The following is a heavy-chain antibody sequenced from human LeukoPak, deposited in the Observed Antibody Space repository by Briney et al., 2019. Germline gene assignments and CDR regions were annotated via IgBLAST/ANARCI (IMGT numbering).Heavy chain of an antibody. Sequence: SETLSLACAVYGGSFSGYYWSWIRQPPGKGLEWIGEINHSGSTNYNPSLKSRVTISVDTSKNQFSLKLSSVTAADTAVYYCARAPSTRLDYWGQGTLVTVSS. CDR3: ARAPSTRLDY. D-gene: IGHD2-2*01. V-gene: IGHV4-34*01. CDR2: INHSGST. CDR1: GGSFSGYY. J-gene: IGHJ4*02.